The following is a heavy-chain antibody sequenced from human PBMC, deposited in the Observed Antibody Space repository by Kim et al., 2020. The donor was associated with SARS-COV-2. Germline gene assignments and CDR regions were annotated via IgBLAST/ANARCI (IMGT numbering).Heavy chain of an antibody. V-gene: IGHV4-59*13. J-gene: IGHJ4*02. Sequence: SETLSLTCSVFGGSISTYYWSWIRQPPGKGLEWIGYIYYSGSTKYNPSLKSRVTISIDTSKNQFSLKLSSVTAADTAVYYCARVGYYDSSGYYYFDYWGQGTLVTVSS. CDR2: IYYSGST. D-gene: IGHD3-22*01. CDR3: ARVGYYDSSGYYYFDY. CDR1: GGSISTYY.